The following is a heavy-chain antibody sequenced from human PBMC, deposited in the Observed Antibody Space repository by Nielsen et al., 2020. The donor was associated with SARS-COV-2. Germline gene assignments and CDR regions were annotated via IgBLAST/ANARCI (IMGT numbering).Heavy chain of an antibody. Sequence: GESLKISCAGSGFTFSSYWMNWVRQAPGKGLEWVANIKEDGSEKYYVDSVKGRFTISRDNAKNSLYLQMNSLRAEDTAVYYCARDLWDSSGWYVAPGTDYWGQGTLVTVSS. CDR2: IKEDGSEK. V-gene: IGHV3-7*01. J-gene: IGHJ4*02. D-gene: IGHD6-19*01. CDR1: GFTFSSYW. CDR3: ARDLWDSSGWYVAPGTDY.